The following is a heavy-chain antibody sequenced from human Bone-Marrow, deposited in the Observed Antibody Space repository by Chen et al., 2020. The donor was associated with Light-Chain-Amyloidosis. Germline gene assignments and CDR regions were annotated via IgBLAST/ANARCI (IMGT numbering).Heavy chain of an antibody. D-gene: IGHD2-15*01. CDR3: ARMFGFCSGGSCYSAYFDY. Sequence: QLQLQESCPGLVRPSETLSLTCTVSGGSISINSYYWGWIRQPPGKGLEWIGSMSYSGSTYYSPSLKSRVTISVDTPKNQFSLRLNSVTAADTALYYCARMFGFCSGGSCYSAYFDYWGQGALVTVSS. CDR2: MSYSGST. V-gene: IGHV4-39*01. CDR1: GGSISINSYY. J-gene: IGHJ4*02.